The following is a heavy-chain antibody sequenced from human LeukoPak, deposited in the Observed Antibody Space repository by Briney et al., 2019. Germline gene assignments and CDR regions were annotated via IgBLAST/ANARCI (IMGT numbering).Heavy chain of an antibody. V-gene: IGHV5-51*01. J-gene: IGHJ3*02. CDR1: GYYFTNSW. D-gene: IGHD6-13*01. Sequence: GESLKISCKASGYYFTNSWIGWVRQMPGKGLEWLGIIYPGDSDTRYSTSFQGQVAISADKSISTAYLQWSSLKASDTAMYYCARGAAAGVDAFDIWGQGTMVTVSS. CDR3: ARGAAAGVDAFDI. CDR2: IYPGDSDT.